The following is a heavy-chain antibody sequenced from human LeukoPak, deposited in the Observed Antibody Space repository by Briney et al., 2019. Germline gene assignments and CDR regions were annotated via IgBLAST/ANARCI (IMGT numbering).Heavy chain of an antibody. CDR2: IYYSGGT. V-gene: IGHV4-59*01. Sequence: SETLSLTCSVSGGSISNYYWTWIRQRPGKGLEWIAYIYYSGGTSYNPSLKSRVTISVDTSKNQFSLKLSSVTAADTAVYYCARVLQGATVTTGRGAFDIWGQGTMVTVSS. CDR1: GGSISNYY. D-gene: IGHD4-17*01. J-gene: IGHJ3*02. CDR3: ARVLQGATVTTGRGAFDI.